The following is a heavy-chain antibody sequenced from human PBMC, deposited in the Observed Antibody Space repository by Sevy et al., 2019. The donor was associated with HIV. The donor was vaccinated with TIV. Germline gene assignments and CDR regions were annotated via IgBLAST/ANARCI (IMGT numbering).Heavy chain of an antibody. CDR3: AMRFWSGRIDY. V-gene: IGHV4-39*01. CDR1: GGSISSSSYY. J-gene: IGHJ4*02. CDR2: IYYSGST. D-gene: IGHD3-3*01. Sequence: SETLSLTCTVSGGSISSSSYYWGWIRQPPGNGLEWIGSIYYSGSTYYNPSLKSRVTISVDTSKNQFSLKLSSVTAADTAVYYCAMRFWSGRIDYWGQGTLVTVSS.